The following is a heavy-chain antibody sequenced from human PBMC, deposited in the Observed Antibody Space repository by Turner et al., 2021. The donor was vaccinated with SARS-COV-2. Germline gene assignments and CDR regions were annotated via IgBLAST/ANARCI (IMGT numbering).Heavy chain of an antibody. CDR1: GYRFSGYY. D-gene: IGHD3-10*01. Sequence: QVQPVKSGTEVRKPVDSVTSSCMASGYRFSGYYIHWVRQAPGQGLEWMGWINRNTGATNYAEKSQGRVTLNRDTYIRTVYMELTRLRADDTAVYYCAKDSGAVDGSFDFWGQGSLVAVSS. V-gene: IGHV1-2*02. CDR3: AKDSGAVDGSFDF. J-gene: IGHJ4*02. CDR2: INRNTGAT.